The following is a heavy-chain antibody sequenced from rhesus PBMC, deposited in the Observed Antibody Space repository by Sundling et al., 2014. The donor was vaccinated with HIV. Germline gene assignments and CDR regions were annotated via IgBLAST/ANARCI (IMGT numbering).Heavy chain of an antibody. V-gene: IGHV1-200*01. CDR3: TRGLIQWVQLSLF. CDR2: INPNNGNT. J-gene: IGHJ4*01. D-gene: IGHD5-24*01. Sequence: QVQLVQSGAEVRKPGASVKLSCKASGYTFTDYSINWVRQAPGQGLEWMGWINPNNGNTGYTQKFQGRVTMTRDTSTNTAYMELSSLRSEDTAVYYCTRGLIQWVQLSLFWGQGVLVTVSS. CDR1: GYTFTDYS.